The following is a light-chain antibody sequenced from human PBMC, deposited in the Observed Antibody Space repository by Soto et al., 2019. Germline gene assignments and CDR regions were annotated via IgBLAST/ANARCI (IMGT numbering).Light chain of an antibody. V-gene: IGLV1-47*02. Sequence: QSVLTQPPSASGTPGQRVTISCSGSSSNIGSNHVYWYQQLPGTAPKLLIYGNYQRPSGVPDRFSGSKSGTSATLAISGLRSEDEADYFCAAWDDSLSGSFVFATGTKVTVL. J-gene: IGLJ1*01. CDR2: GNY. CDR3: AAWDDSLSGSFV. CDR1: SSNIGSNH.